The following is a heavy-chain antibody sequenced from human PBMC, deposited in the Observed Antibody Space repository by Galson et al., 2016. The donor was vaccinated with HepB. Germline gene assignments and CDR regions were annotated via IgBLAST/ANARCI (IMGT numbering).Heavy chain of an antibody. CDR3: ARQATYYDFWSGSKFDY. Sequence: SETLSLTCTVSGGSISSSRYYWGWIRQPPGKGLEWIGSISYSGSTYYNPSLKSRVTIFVDTSKNQFSLQLTTVTAADTAVYYCARQATYYDFWSGSKFDYWGQGTLVTVSS. J-gene: IGHJ4*02. CDR2: ISYSGST. D-gene: IGHD3-3*01. CDR1: GGSISSSRYY. V-gene: IGHV4-39*01.